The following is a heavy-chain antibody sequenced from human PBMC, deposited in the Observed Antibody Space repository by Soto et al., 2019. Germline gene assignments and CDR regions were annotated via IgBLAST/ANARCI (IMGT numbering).Heavy chain of an antibody. CDR3: ARRAGDCIDSSRWPDAIDI. V-gene: IGHV5-51*01. CDR1: GYSFTSYW. D-gene: IGHD6-19*01. J-gene: IGHJ3*02. Sequence: PGESLKISCKGSGYSFTSYWIGWVRQMPGKGLEWMGIIYPGDSDTRYSPSFQGQVTISADKSISTAYLQWSSLKASDTAMYYCARRAGDCIDSSRWPDAIDIWGPGTMGTGS. CDR2: IYPGDSDT.